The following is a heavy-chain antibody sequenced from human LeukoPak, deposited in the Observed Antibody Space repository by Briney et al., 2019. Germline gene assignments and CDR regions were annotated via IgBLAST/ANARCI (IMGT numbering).Heavy chain of an antibody. J-gene: IGHJ4*02. Sequence: PGGSLRLSCAASGFTFSTYWMSWVCQAPGKGLEWVANIKEDGSEKNYVDSVKGRFTISRDNTKNSVYLQMNSLRAEDTAVYYCARDRGVAGLFDYWGQGTLVTVSS. D-gene: IGHD6-19*01. V-gene: IGHV3-7*01. CDR2: IKEDGSEK. CDR1: GFTFSTYW. CDR3: ARDRGVAGLFDY.